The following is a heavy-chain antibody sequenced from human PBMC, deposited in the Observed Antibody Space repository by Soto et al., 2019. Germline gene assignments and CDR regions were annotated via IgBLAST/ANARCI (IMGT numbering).Heavy chain of an antibody. V-gene: IGHV4-34*01. Sequence: SETLSLTCAVYGGSFSGYYWIWIRQPPGKGLEWIGEINHSGSTNYNPSLKSRVTISVDTSKNQFSLKLSSVTAADTAVYYCARMQGSSDYYYYGMDVWGQGTTVTVS. J-gene: IGHJ6*02. CDR2: INHSGST. D-gene: IGHD2-2*01. CDR3: ARMQGSSDYYYYGMDV. CDR1: GGSFSGYY.